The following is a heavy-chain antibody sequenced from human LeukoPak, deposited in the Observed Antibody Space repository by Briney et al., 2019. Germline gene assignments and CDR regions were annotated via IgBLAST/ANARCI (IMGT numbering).Heavy chain of an antibody. CDR3: ARHPPVPAAVRSRGPSPAFDP. J-gene: IGHJ5*02. CDR2: IYHSGST. V-gene: IGHV4-4*02. D-gene: IGHD2-2*01. CDR1: GGSISSSNW. Sequence: PSETLSLTCAVSGGSISSSNWWSWVRQPPGKGLEWIGEIYHSGSTNYNPSLKSRVTISVDTSKNQFSLKLSSVTAADTAVYYCARHPPVPAAVRSRGPSPAFDPWGQGTLVTVSS.